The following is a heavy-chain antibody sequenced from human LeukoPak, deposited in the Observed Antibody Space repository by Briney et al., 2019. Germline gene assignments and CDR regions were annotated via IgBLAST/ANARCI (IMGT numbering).Heavy chain of an antibody. CDR2: INPNSGGT. CDR3: ARASPSPLRFLEWLSLDY. Sequence: ASVKVSCKASGYTFTGYYMHWVRQAPGQGLEWMGWINPNSGGTNYAQKFQGRVTMTRDTSISTAYMELSRLRSDDTAVYYCARASPSPLRFLEWLSLDYWGQGTLVTVSS. CDR1: GYTFTGYY. V-gene: IGHV1-2*02. J-gene: IGHJ4*02. D-gene: IGHD3-3*01.